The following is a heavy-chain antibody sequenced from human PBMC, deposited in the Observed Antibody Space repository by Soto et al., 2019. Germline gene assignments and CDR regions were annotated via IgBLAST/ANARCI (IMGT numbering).Heavy chain of an antibody. CDR3: ARDPTGPYYYGMDV. V-gene: IGHV4-59*01. J-gene: IGHJ6*02. Sequence: SETLSLTCTVSGGSISSYYWSWIRQPPGKGLEWIGYIYYSGSTNYNPSLKSRVTISVDTSKNQFSLKLSSVTAADTAVYYCARDPTGPYYYGMDVCGQGPTVTVSS. CDR2: IYYSGST. CDR1: GGSISSYY.